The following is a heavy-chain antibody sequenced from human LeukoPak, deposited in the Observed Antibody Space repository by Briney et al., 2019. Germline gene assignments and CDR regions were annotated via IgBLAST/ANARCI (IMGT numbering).Heavy chain of an antibody. V-gene: IGHV2-70*11. CDR1: GFQLSPSAMC. D-gene: IGHD3-10*01. J-gene: IGHJ4*02. CDR2: FDWDDDK. CDR3: ARTWYYGSGSHPGYFDY. Sequence: SGPTLVNPTQTLTLTCTFSGFQLSPSAMCVSWIRQPPGKALGWLARFDWDDDKYYSTSLKTRLTISKDTSKNQVVLTMTNMDPVDTATYYCARTWYYGSGSHPGYFDYWGQGTLVTVSS.